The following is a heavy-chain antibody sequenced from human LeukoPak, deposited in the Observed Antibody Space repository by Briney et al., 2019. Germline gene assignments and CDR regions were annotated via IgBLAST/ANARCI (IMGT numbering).Heavy chain of an antibody. CDR3: AKLLGYYYDSSGYYDY. CDR1: GFTFSSYA. J-gene: IGHJ4*02. CDR2: ISGSGGST. Sequence: GGSLRLSCAASGFTFSSYAMSWVRQAPGKGLEWVLAISGSGGSTYYADSVKGRFTISRDNSKNTLYLQMNSLRAEDTAVYYCAKLLGYYYDSSGYYDYWGQGTLVTVSS. D-gene: IGHD3-22*01. V-gene: IGHV3-23*01.